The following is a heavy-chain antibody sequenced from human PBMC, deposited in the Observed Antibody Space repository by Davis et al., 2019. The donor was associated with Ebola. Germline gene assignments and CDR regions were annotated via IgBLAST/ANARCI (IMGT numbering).Heavy chain of an antibody. V-gene: IGHV3-30*04. CDR1: GFTFSSYA. Sequence: PGGSLRLSCAASGFTFSSYAMHWVRQAPGKGLEWVAVISYDGSNKYYADSVKGRFTISRDNSKNTLYLQMDSLRAEDTAVYYCATLRYFDWLFPNGPDYWGQGTLVTVSS. CDR2: ISYDGSNK. J-gene: IGHJ4*02. D-gene: IGHD3-9*01. CDR3: ATLRYFDWLFPNGPDY.